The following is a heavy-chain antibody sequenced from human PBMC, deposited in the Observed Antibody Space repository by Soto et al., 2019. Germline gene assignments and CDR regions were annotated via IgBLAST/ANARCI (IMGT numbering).Heavy chain of an antibody. V-gene: IGHV3-23*01. CDR3: ANASHSLTTLHYFHY. Sequence: GGSLRLSCAASGFTFTSYALSWVRQAPGKGLEWVSAITGSYGTTYYADSVKGRFTISRVISKNTVYLQMNSLTAEDTAVYYCANASHSLTTLHYFHYWGQGTLVTVSS. J-gene: IGHJ4*02. CDR1: GFTFTSYA. D-gene: IGHD3-3*01. CDR2: ITGSYGTT.